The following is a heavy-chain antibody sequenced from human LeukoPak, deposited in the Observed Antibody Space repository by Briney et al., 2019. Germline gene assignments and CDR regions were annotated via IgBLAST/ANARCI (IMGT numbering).Heavy chain of an antibody. Sequence: GGSLRLSCAASGFTFSSFAMIWVRQPPGQGLEWVSSIFPSGGEIHYADSVRGRFTISRDNSKSTLSLQMNSLRAEDTAIYYCATYRQVLLPFESWGQGTLVTVSS. CDR3: ATYRQVLLPFES. D-gene: IGHD2-8*02. J-gene: IGHJ4*02. CDR2: IFPSGGEI. CDR1: GFTFSSFA. V-gene: IGHV3-23*01.